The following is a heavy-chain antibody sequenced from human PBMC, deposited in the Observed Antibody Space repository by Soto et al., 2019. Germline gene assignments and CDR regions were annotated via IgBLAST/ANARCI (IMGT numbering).Heavy chain of an antibody. CDR3: ARAKIRFDGPHFDY. D-gene: IGHD3-3*01. J-gene: IGHJ4*02. CDR2: IYYSGST. V-gene: IGHV4-31*03. CDR1: GGSISSGGYY. Sequence: SETLSLTCTVSGGSISSGGYYWSWIRQHPGKGLEWIGYIYYSGSTYYNPSLKSRVTISVDTSKNQFSLKLSSVTAADTVVYYCARAKIRFDGPHFDYWGQGTLVTVSS.